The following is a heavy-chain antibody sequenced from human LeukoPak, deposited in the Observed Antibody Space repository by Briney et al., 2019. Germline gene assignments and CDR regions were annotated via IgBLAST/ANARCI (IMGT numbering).Heavy chain of an antibody. D-gene: IGHD6-19*01. CDR1: GYTFTGYY. Sequence: ASVKVSCKASGYTFTGYYMHWVRQAPGQGLEWMGWINPNSGGTNYAQKFQGRVTTTRDTSISTAYMELSRLRSDDTAVYYCATSHSSGWNQNWFDPWGQGTLVTVSS. V-gene: IGHV1-2*02. CDR2: INPNSGGT. J-gene: IGHJ5*02. CDR3: ATSHSSGWNQNWFDP.